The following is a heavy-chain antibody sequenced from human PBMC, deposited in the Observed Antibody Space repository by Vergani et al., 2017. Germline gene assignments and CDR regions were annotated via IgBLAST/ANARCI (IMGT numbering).Heavy chain of an antibody. D-gene: IGHD3-10*01. CDR3: AKDPVWFGESQSGLDY. CDR1: GFTFSSYG. CDR2: ISYDGSNK. Sequence: QVQLVESGGGVVQPGRSLRLSCAASGFTFSSYGMHWVRQAPGKGLEWVAVISYDGSNKYYADSVKGRFTISRDNSKNTLYLQMNSLRAEDTAVYYCAKDPVWFGESQSGLDYWGQGTLVTVSS. V-gene: IGHV3-30*18. J-gene: IGHJ4*02.